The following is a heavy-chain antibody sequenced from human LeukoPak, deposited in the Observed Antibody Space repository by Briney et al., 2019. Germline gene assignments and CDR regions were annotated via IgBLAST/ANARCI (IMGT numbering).Heavy chain of an antibody. CDR3: ARDPKWELLSVSPPGAFDI. Sequence: ASVKVSCKASGYTFTSYGISWVRQPPGQGLEWMGWISAYNGNTDYAQKLQGRVTMTTDTSTSTAYMELRSLRSDDTALYYCARDPKWELLSVSPPGAFDIWGQGTMVTVSS. CDR2: ISAYNGNT. D-gene: IGHD1-26*01. J-gene: IGHJ3*02. CDR1: GYTFTSYG. V-gene: IGHV1-18*01.